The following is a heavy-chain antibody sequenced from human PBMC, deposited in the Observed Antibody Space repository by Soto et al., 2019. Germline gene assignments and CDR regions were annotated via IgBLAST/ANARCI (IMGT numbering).Heavy chain of an antibody. Sequence: EVQLVESGGGLVQPGGSLRLSCAASGFTVSSNYMSWVSQAPGKGLERVSIIYSGGTTYYADSVKGRFTISRDNSKNTLYLQMNRLKAEGTAVYYCARAGISQAAAGSLDCCPIDSWGQGTLVTVSS. CDR1: GFTVSSNY. CDR3: ARAGISQAAAGSLDCCPIDS. V-gene: IGHV3-66*01. CDR2: IYSGGTT. J-gene: IGHJ4*02. D-gene: IGHD6-13*01.